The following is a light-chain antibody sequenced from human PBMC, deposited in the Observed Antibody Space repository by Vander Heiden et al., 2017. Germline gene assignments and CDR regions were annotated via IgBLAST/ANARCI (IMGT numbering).Light chain of an antibody. Sequence: EIVLTQSPATLSLSPGERAALSCRASQSVSSSLAWYQQKPGQAPRLLIYDASNRATGIPARFSGSGSGTDFTLTISSLEPEDFAVYYCQQRSNWPITFGQRTRLEIK. CDR3: QQRSNWPIT. J-gene: IGKJ5*01. V-gene: IGKV3-11*01. CDR1: QSVSSS. CDR2: DAS.